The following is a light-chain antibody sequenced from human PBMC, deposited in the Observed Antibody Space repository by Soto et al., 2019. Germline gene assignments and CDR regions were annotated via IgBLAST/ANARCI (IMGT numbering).Light chain of an antibody. CDR3: HQYYSTPNT. CDR1: QRVFYSSTNRDY. J-gene: IGKJ5*01. V-gene: IGKV4-1*01. Sequence: DIVMTQSPDSLAVPLGERATINGKSSQRVFYSSTNRDYLAWYQQRPRHPPKLLISWASIRESGVPDRFSGSGSGTDFTLTISSLQAEDVAVYYCHQYYSTPNTFGQGTRLEIK. CDR2: WAS.